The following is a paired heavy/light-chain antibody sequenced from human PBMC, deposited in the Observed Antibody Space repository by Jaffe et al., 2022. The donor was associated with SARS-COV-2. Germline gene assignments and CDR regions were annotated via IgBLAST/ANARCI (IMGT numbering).Heavy chain of an antibody. J-gene: IGHJ4*02. CDR2: INHSGST. Sequence: QVQLQQWGAGLLKPSETLSLTCAVYGGSFSGYYWSWIRQPPGKGLEWIGEINHSGSTNYNPSLKSRVTISVDTSTNQISLKLSSVTAADTAVYYCARGQYSSSWYGSRGYFDYWGQGTLVTVST. CDR3: ARGQYSSSWYGSRGYFDY. CDR1: GGSFSGYY. V-gene: IGHV4-34*01. D-gene: IGHD6-13*01.
Light chain of an antibody. J-gene: IGLJ1*01. CDR3: SSYTTSGTPLYV. Sequence: QSALTQPASVSGSPGQSISISCSGTSSDVGGYNSVSWYQQHPGKAPKLMIYDVTYRPSGVSHRFSGSKSGNTASLTISGLQSEDEADYYCSSYTTSGTPLYVFGTGTKVTVL. V-gene: IGLV2-14*01. CDR2: DVT. CDR1: SSDVGGYNS.